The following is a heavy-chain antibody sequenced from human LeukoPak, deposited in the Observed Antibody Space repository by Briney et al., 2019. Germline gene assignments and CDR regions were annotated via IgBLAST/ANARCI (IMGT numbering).Heavy chain of an antibody. D-gene: IGHD3-22*01. CDR3: ARSYYDSSGSHYYFDY. CDR2: INHSGST. V-gene: IGHV4-34*01. J-gene: IGHJ4*02. Sequence: SETLSLTCAVYGGSFSGYYWRWIRQPPGKGLEWIGEINHSGSTNYNPSLKSRVTISVDTSKNQFSLKLSSVTAADTAVYYCARSYYDSSGSHYYFDYWGQGTLVTVSS. CDR1: GGSFSGYY.